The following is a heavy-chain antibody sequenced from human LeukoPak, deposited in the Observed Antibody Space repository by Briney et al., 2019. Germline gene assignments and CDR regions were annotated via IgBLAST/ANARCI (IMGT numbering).Heavy chain of an antibody. CDR3: ARSPKMITMVRGVTSWFDP. D-gene: IGHD3-10*01. CDR1: GGSFNDYY. CDR2: INHTGST. V-gene: IGHV4-34*01. Sequence: SETLSLTCAVYGGSFNDYYWSWIRQPPGKGLEWIGEINHTGSTNYNPSLKSRVTISVDTSKNQFSLKLSSVTAADTAVYYCARSPKMITMVRGVTSWFDPWGQGTLVTVSS. J-gene: IGHJ5*02.